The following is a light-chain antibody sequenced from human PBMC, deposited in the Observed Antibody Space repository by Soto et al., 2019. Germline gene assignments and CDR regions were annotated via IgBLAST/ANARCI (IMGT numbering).Light chain of an antibody. CDR2: EGS. CDR3: CSFARGGTYV. J-gene: IGLJ1*01. Sequence: QSVLTQPASVSGSPGQSITISCTGTSSSVGNYNLVSWYQQHPGKAPKLMIYEGSKRPSGVSNRISGSKSGNKASLTISGLQAEDEADYYCCSFARGGTYVFGTGTKHRP. CDR1: SSSVGNYNL. V-gene: IGLV2-23*01.